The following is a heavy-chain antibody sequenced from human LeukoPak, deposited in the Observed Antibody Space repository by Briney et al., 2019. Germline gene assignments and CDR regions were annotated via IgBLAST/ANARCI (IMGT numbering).Heavy chain of an antibody. J-gene: IGHJ4*01. Sequence: PSVKVSCKASGYSFTDYYLHWVRQAPGQGLEWMGWMKPESGKTGTAQRFQGRVTLTRDTSTSTAYMEVTRLTSDDTAIYYCARDKNPTVFDYWGQGTLVTVSS. V-gene: IGHV1-2*02. CDR3: ARDKNPTVFDY. CDR2: MKPESGKT. CDR1: GYSFTDYY.